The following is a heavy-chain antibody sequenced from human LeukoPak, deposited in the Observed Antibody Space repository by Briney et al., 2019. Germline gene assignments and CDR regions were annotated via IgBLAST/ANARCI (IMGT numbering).Heavy chain of an antibody. CDR1: GYSLSSGYY. Sequence: PSETLSLTCAVSGYSLSSGYYCGWTRQPPGKGLEWIGSIYHSGSTYYNPSLKSRVTISVDTSKNQFSLKLSSVTAAATAVYYCARVVPAGNWFDPWGQGTLVTVSS. V-gene: IGHV4-38-2*01. CDR3: ARVVPAGNWFDP. D-gene: IGHD2-2*01. CDR2: IYHSGST. J-gene: IGHJ5*02.